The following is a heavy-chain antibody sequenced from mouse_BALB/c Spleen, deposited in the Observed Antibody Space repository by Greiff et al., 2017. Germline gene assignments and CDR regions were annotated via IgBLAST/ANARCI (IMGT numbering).Heavy chain of an antibody. J-gene: IGHJ4*01. CDR3: AREGSGYDVGNDAMDY. V-gene: IGHV1-7*01. CDR1: GYTFTSYW. Sequence: VQLQQSGAELAKPGASVKMSCKASGYTFTSYWMHWVKQRPGQGLEWIGYINPSTGYTEYNQKFKDKATLTADKSSSTAYMQLSSLTSEDSAVYYCAREGSGYDVGNDAMDYWGQGTSVTVSS. CDR2: INPSTGYT. D-gene: IGHD2-2*01.